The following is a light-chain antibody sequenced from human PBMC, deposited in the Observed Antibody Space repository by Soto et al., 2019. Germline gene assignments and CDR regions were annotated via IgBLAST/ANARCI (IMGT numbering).Light chain of an antibody. Sequence: QTVVTQKPSLTVSPGGTVTLTCGSSTGAVTSNHHPYWFQQKAGQAPRTLIYDTSNNHSWTPARFSGSLLGDKAALTLSGAQPEDEAQYYCLLSYNAARVFGGGTKLTVL. V-gene: IGLV7-46*01. J-gene: IGLJ2*01. CDR2: DTS. CDR1: TGAVTSNHH. CDR3: LLSYNAARV.